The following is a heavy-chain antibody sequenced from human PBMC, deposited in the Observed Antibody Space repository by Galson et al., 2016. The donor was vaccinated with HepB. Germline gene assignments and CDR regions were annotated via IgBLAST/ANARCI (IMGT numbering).Heavy chain of an antibody. Sequence: SLRLSCAASGFTFSTNWMHWVRQAPGKGLVWVSRINGDGTITDYADSVKGRFTISRDNAENTLYLQMNSLSVDDTAVYYCARGGRNDVFDYWGQGTLVTVSS. D-gene: IGHD1-1*01. J-gene: IGHJ4*02. CDR2: INGDGTIT. CDR1: GFTFSTNW. CDR3: ARGGRNDVFDY. V-gene: IGHV3-74*01.